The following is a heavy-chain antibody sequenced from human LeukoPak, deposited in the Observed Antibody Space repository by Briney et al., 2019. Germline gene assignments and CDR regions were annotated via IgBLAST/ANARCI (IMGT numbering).Heavy chain of an antibody. V-gene: IGHV3-23*01. D-gene: IGHD1-26*01. CDR2: IGSDNKP. CDR3: ARDLHYYMAMDV. CDR1: GFTFSAYA. Sequence: GGSVRLSCEASGFTFSAYAMTWVRQAPGKGLEWVSSIGSDNKPHYSESVKGRFAISRDNSKNTLFLQLNSLRAEDTALYYCARDLHYYMAMDVWGQGTTVTVSS. J-gene: IGHJ6*02.